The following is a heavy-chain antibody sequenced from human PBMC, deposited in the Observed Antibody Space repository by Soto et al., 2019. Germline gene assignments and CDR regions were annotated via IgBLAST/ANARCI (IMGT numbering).Heavy chain of an antibody. J-gene: IGHJ5*02. CDR2: INPNTGDT. CDR1: GYTFTGYY. V-gene: IGHV1-2*02. Sequence: QVQLVQSGAEVKKPGASVKVSCKASGYTFTGYYMHWVRQAPGQGLEWMGWINPNTGDTNYAQRFQGRVIMTRDTSIATAYMEFSRLRDDDTAVYYCARVGAGDGGWFDPWGQGTLVTVSS. CDR3: ARVGAGDGGWFDP. D-gene: IGHD3-16*01.